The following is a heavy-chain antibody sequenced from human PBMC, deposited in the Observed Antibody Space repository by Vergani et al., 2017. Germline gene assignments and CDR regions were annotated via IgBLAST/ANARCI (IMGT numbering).Heavy chain of an antibody. CDR3: AKESRSGITPCVAD. V-gene: IGHV3-23*01. D-gene: IGHD1-14*01. CDR2: INRGSTT. J-gene: IGHJ4*02. Sequence: EVQLLESGGGLVQPGGSLRVSCAASGFTFSSDAMSWVRQAPGKGLEWVSAINRGSTTYYADSVKGRFTISRDNSKNTVFLQMNSLRAEDKAVYYCAKESRSGITPCVADWGQGTLVTVSS. CDR1: GFTFSSDA.